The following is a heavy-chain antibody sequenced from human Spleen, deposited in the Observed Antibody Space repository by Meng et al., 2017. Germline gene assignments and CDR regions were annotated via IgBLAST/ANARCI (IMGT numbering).Heavy chain of an antibody. Sequence: GGSLRLSCAVSGFTFSNAWMSWVRQAPGKGLEWEANIKQDGSEKNFVDSVEGRFSITRDNAKNSVYLHMNSLRAEDTAVYYCATCAIVGAPFDSWGQGTLVTVSS. V-gene: IGHV3-7*01. CDR1: GFTFSNAW. J-gene: IGHJ4*02. D-gene: IGHD1-26*01. CDR2: IKQDGSEK. CDR3: ATCAIVGAPFDS.